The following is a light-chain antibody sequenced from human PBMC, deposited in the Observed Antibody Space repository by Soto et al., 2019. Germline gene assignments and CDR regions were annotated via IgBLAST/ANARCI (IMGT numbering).Light chain of an antibody. CDR2: DAS. Sequence: DIQMTQSPSSLSASVGDRVTITCQASQDISNYLNWYQQKPGKAPKLLIYDASNLETGVPSRFGGSGSGTDFTFTISSLQPEDIATYYCQQYGNLPPLTFGGGTKVEI. V-gene: IGKV1-33*01. J-gene: IGKJ4*01. CDR1: QDISNY. CDR3: QQYGNLPPLT.